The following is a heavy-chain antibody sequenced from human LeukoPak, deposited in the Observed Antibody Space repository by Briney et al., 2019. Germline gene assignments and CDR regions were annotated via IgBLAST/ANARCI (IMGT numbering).Heavy chain of an antibody. CDR3: ARQYDFWSGYRPYYFDY. CDR2: INHSGST. Sequence: SETLSLTCAVYGGSFSGYCWSWIRQPPGKGLEWIGEINHSGSTNYNPSLKSRVTISVDTSKNQFSLKPSSVTAADTAVYYCARQYDFWSGYRPYYFDYWGQGTLVTVSS. J-gene: IGHJ4*02. V-gene: IGHV4-34*01. D-gene: IGHD3-3*01. CDR1: GGSFSGYC.